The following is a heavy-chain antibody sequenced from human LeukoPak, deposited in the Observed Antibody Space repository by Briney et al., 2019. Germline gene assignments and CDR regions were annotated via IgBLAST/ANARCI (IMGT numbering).Heavy chain of an antibody. CDR2: SYHSGST. Sequence: PSETLSLTCTASGGSISSSSYYWGWLRQPPGKGLEWIGSSYHSGSTYYNPSLKSRVTISVDTSKNQFSLKLSSVTAADTAVYYCARGVARSSKFHFSYYFDYWGQGTLVTVSS. D-gene: IGHD6-6*01. J-gene: IGHJ4*02. CDR1: GGSISSSSYY. CDR3: ARGVARSSKFHFSYYFDY. V-gene: IGHV4-39*07.